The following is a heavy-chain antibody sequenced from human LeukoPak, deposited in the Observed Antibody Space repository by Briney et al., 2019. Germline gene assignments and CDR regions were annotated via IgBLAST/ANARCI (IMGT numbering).Heavy chain of an antibody. Sequence: GGSLRLSCAASGFTFSNYGMHWVRQAPGKGLEWVAFISYDGSNTYYSHSVKGRFTISRDNSKNTLYLQMNTLRAEDTAVYYCARVDTAMGSMDYWGQGTLVTVSS. V-gene: IGHV3-30*03. CDR2: ISYDGSNT. J-gene: IGHJ4*02. D-gene: IGHD5-18*01. CDR1: GFTFSNYG. CDR3: ARVDTAMGSMDY.